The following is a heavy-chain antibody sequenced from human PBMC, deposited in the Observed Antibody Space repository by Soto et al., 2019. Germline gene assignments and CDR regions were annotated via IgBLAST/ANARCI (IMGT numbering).Heavy chain of an antibody. D-gene: IGHD2-2*01. V-gene: IGHV4-59*01. CDR1: GGTISSYY. J-gene: IGHJ4*02. CDR3: ARDLPLCSVANCYAGYFDY. Sequence: QVQLQESGPGLVKPSEPLSLTCTVSGGTISSYYWNWIRQVPGKGLEWIGYIYYSGNTHYNPSLKSRVTISVDTSKNQFFLKLSSVTAADTAVYYCARDLPLCSVANCYAGYFDYWGQGALVTVSS. CDR2: IYYSGNT.